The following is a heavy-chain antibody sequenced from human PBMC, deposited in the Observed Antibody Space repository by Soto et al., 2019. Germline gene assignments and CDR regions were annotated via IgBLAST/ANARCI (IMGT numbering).Heavy chain of an antibody. J-gene: IGHJ6*02. CDR3: ARAYSSQPIGYYYYYGMDV. V-gene: IGHV1-69*13. CDR1: GGTFSSYA. Sequence: SVKVSCKASGGTFSSYAVSWVRQAPGQGLEWMGGIIPIFGTANYAQKFQGRVTITADESTSTAYMELSSLRSEDTAVYYCARAYSSQPIGYYYYYGMDVWGQGTTVTVSS. CDR2: IIPIFGTA. D-gene: IGHD6-13*01.